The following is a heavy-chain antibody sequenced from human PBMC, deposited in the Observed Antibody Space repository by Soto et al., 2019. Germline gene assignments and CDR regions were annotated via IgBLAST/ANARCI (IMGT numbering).Heavy chain of an antibody. J-gene: IGHJ4*02. CDR2: LNHSGST. CDR3: ARVGALGSSSCFDY. CDR1: GGSFSGHY. D-gene: IGHD6-13*01. V-gene: IGHV4-34*01. Sequence: QVQLQQWGAGLLKPSETLSLTCAVSGGSFSGHYWSWIRQPPGKGLEWIGELNHSGSTNYNPSLKSRVTIXVXTXXHQFSLKLSSVTAADTAVYFCARVGALGSSSCFDYWGQGTLVTVSS.